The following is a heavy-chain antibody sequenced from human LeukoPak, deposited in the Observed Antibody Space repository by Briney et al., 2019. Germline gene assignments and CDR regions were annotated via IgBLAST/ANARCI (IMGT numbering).Heavy chain of an antibody. J-gene: IGHJ4*02. CDR2: IYTSGST. D-gene: IGHD5-18*01. V-gene: IGHV4-4*09. CDR3: ARHRYKYSYADY. Sequence: SETLSLTCTVSGGSISSYYWSWIRQPPGKGLEWIGYIYTSGSTNYNPSLKSRVTISVDTSKHQFSLKLSSVTAADTAVYYCARHRYKYSYADYWGQGTLVTVSS. CDR1: GGSISSYY.